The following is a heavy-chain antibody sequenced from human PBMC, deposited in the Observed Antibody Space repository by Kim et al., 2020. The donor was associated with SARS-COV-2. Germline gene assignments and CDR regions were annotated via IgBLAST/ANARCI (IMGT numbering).Heavy chain of an antibody. Sequence: ASVKVSCKASGYTFTSYGISWVRQAPGQGLEWMGWISAYNGNTNYAQKLQGRVTMTTDTSTSTAYMELRSLRSDDTAVYYCARLPVTYYDFWSGYLPSYYYYGMDVWGQGTTVTVS. CDR1: GYTFTSYG. CDR3: ARLPVTYYDFWSGYLPSYYYYGMDV. D-gene: IGHD3-3*01. J-gene: IGHJ6*02. V-gene: IGHV1-18*01. CDR2: ISAYNGNT.